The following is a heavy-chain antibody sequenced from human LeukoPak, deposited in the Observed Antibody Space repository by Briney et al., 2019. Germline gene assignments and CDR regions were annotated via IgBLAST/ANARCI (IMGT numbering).Heavy chain of an antibody. Sequence: GGCLRLSRAASGFTFSSYAMHWARQAPGKGLEWVAVISYDGSNKYYADSVKGRFTISRDNSKNTLYLQMNSLRAEDTAVYYCAAFGDYWDYWGQGTLVTVSS. V-gene: IGHV3-30-3*01. CDR1: GFTFSSYA. CDR2: ISYDGSNK. D-gene: IGHD3-10*01. J-gene: IGHJ4*02. CDR3: AAFGDYWDY.